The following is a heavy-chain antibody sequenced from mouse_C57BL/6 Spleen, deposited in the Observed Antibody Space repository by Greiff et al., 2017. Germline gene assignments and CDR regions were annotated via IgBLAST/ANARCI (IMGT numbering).Heavy chain of an antibody. CDR2: INPNNGGT. CDR3: ARPINTVVFAY. J-gene: IGHJ2*01. Sequence: VQLQQSGPELVKPGASVKMSCKASGYTFTDYNMHWVKQSPGKSLEWIGYINPNNGGTSYNQKFKGKATLTVNKSSSTAYMELRSLTSEDSAVYYCARPINTVVFAYWGQGTTLTVSS. CDR1: GYTFTDYN. D-gene: IGHD1-1*01. V-gene: IGHV1-22*01.